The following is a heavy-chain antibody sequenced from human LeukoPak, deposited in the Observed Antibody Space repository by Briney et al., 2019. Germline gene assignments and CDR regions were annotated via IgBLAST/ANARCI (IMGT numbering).Heavy chain of an antibody. J-gene: IGHJ4*02. CDR3: ARDYTGWSRDY. V-gene: IGHV3-21*01. Sequence: PGGSLRLSCAASGFTFSACSMNWVRQAPGKGLEWVSVISSDSAYIYYADPVKGRFTISRDNAKNSLFLYMSSLTAEDTAVYYCARDYTGWSRDYWGQGTLVTVSS. CDR1: GFTFSACS. CDR2: ISSDSAYI. D-gene: IGHD3-16*01.